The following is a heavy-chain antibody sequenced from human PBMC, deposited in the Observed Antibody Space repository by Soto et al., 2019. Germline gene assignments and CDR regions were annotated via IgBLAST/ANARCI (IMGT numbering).Heavy chain of an antibody. CDR3: ARDLGKLITPAQ. J-gene: IGHJ1*01. D-gene: IGHD7-27*01. CDR2: IFHTGNT. CDR1: GGSTRSGGYN. V-gene: IGHV4-31*02. Sequence: SETLSLTCTVSGGSTRSGGYNWSWIRQLPGKGLEWIGYIFHTGNTYYNPSLKRRVTISVDTSQNQFSLRLSSVTAADTALYYCARDLGKLITPAQWGQGVLVTVSS.